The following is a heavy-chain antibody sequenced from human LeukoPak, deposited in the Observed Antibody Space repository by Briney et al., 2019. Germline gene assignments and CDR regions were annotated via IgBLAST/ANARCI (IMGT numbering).Heavy chain of an antibody. CDR2: IIPIFGTA. CDR1: GGTFSSYA. Sequence: GASVKVSCKASGGTFSSYAISWVRQAPGQGLEWMGGIIPIFGTANYAQKFQGRVTITADESTSTAYMELSSLRSEDTAVYYCARGIEEDIVVVVAATPAGAFDIWGQGTMVTVSS. J-gene: IGHJ3*02. D-gene: IGHD2-15*01. CDR3: ARGIEEDIVVVVAATPAGAFDI. V-gene: IGHV1-69*13.